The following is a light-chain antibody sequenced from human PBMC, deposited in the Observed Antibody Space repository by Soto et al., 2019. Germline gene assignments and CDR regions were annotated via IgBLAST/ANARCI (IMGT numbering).Light chain of an antibody. CDR2: GAS. V-gene: IGKV3-15*01. Sequence: EIVITQSPSTLSVSHGERATLSCRASQSVSGNLAWYQQKPGQAPRLLIYGASTRATGIPARFSGSGSGTEFTLTISSLQSEDFAVYYCQQYNNWPFTFGQGTRLEI. CDR3: QQYNNWPFT. CDR1: QSVSGN. J-gene: IGKJ5*01.